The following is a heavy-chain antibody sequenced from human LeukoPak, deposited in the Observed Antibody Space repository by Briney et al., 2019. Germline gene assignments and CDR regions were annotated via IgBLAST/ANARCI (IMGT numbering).Heavy chain of an antibody. D-gene: IGHD3-16*01. J-gene: IGHJ6*03. Sequence: GGSLRLSCAASGFTFSSYGMSWVRQAPGKGLEWVSGISWNSGSIGYADSVKGRFTISRDNAKNSLYLQMNSLRAEDMALYYCAKGGGGRLIYYYYMDVWGKGTTVTVSS. CDR3: AKGGGGRLIYYYYMDV. CDR2: ISWNSGSI. V-gene: IGHV3-9*03. CDR1: GFTFSSYG.